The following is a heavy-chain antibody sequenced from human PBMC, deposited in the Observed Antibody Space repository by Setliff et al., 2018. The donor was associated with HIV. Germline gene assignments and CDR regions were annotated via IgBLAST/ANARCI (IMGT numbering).Heavy chain of an antibody. CDR1: GESFSNYH. J-gene: IGHJ1*01. CDR3: TRGRHYYDILTDYFKEVEYFQY. D-gene: IGHD3-9*01. CDR2: ISHSGST. Sequence: SETLSLTCAVFGESFSNYHWNWFRQPPGGGLEWIGEISHSGSTNYNPSLKSRVTISVDTSKNQFSLRLTSVTAADTAVYYCTRGRHYYDILTDYFKEVEYFQYWGQGTLVTVPQ. V-gene: IGHV4-34*01.